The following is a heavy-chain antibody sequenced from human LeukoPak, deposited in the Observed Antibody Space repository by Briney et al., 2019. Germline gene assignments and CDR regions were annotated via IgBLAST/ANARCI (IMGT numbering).Heavy chain of an antibody. CDR2: IYYSGST. CDR3: ARAEVAAAAYNWFDP. D-gene: IGHD6-13*01. Sequence: PSQTLSLTCTVSGGSISSGGYYWSWIRQHPGKGLEWIGYIYYSGSTYYNPSLKGRVTISVDTSKNQFSLKLSSVTAADTAVYYCARAEVAAAAYNWFDPWGQGTLVTVSS. J-gene: IGHJ5*02. CDR1: GGSISSGGYY. V-gene: IGHV4-31*03.